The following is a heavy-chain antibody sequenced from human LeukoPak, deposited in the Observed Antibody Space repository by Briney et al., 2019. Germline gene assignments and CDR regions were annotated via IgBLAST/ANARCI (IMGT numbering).Heavy chain of an antibody. V-gene: IGHV3-30*18. CDR3: AKEKEVGPLDYYFDY. D-gene: IGHD1-26*01. Sequence: PGGSLRLSCAASGFTFSRSGMHWVRQAPGKGLDWVAGISSDGSDQYYADSVKGRFTISRDNPKNTLYLQMNSLRAEDTAVYYCAKEKEVGPLDYYFDYWGQGALVTVSS. CDR1: GFTFSRSG. J-gene: IGHJ4*02. CDR2: ISSDGSDQ.